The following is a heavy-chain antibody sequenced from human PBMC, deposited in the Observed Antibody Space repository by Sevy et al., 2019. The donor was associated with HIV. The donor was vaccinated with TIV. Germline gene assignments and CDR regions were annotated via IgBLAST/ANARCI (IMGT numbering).Heavy chain of an antibody. CDR2: ISSGSSYI. D-gene: IGHD3-22*01. J-gene: IGHJ4*02. CDR3: ASPLHYYDSPSAY. CDR1: GFTSNYYN. V-gene: IGHV3-21*01. Sequence: GGSLRLSCAASGFTSNYYNMNWVRQAPGKGLEWVSSISSGSSYIYYADSVKGRFTISRDNAKNSLYLQMNSLRAEDTAIYYCASPLHYYDSPSAYWGQGTLVTVSS.